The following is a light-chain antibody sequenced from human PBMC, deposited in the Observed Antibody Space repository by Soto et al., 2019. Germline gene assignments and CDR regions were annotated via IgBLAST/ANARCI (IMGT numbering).Light chain of an antibody. J-gene: IGLJ2*01. CDR3: SSYTSNNTVV. Sequence: QSALTQPASVSGSPGQSITISCTGTSGDIGAYNYVSWYQQHPGTAPKLLINDVSNRPSGVSDRFSGSKSGNTASLTISGLQAEDEADYYCSSYTSNNTVVFGGGTKLT. V-gene: IGLV2-14*03. CDR2: DVS. CDR1: SGDIGAYNY.